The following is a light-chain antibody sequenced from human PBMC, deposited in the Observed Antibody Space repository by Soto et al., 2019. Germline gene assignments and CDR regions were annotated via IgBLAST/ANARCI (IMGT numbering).Light chain of an antibody. CDR3: QQRGKWPST. Sequence: EVVLTQSQDTLSLSPGETATLSCRASQSVDRYVAWYQHNVGEAPSLIIYDEYTRATRVGARFTVSGSATEFSLTCSSRETEDLGVYFWQQRGKWPSTFGTGTKVEMK. CDR2: DEY. CDR1: QSVDRY. J-gene: IGKJ2*02. V-gene: IGKV3-11*01.